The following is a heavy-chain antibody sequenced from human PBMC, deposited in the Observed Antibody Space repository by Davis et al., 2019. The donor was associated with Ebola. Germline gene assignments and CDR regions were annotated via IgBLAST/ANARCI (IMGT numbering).Heavy chain of an antibody. D-gene: IGHD5-18*01. V-gene: IGHV5-51*01. CDR2: IYPGDSDS. CDR1: GYSFTTYW. J-gene: IGHJ3*02. Sequence: HRESLKISCEGSGYSFTTYWIGWVRQMPGKGLEWMGIIYPGDSDSRYSPSFQGQVTISADKSISTAYLQWSSLKTSDTAMYYCARGDTAMGSAFDIWGQGTMVTVSS. CDR3: ARGDTAMGSAFDI.